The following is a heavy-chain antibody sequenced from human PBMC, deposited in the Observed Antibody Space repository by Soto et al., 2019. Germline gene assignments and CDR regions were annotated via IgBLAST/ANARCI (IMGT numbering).Heavy chain of an antibody. CDR2: IWYDGSNK. V-gene: IGHV3-33*01. CDR3: ARIPQIAVAGTRFGYFDL. J-gene: IGHJ2*01. CDR1: GFTFSSYG. Sequence: QVQLEESGGGVVQPGRSLRLSCAASGFTFSSYGMHWVRQAPGKGLEWVAVIWYDGSNKYYADSVKGRFTISRDNSKNTLYLQMNSLGADDTAVYYCARIPQIAVAGTRFGYFDLWGRGPLVSVSS. D-gene: IGHD6-19*01.